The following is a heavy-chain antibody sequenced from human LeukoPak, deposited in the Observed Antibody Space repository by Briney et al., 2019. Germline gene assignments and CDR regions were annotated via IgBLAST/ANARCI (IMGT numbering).Heavy chain of an antibody. J-gene: IGHJ4*02. CDR2: INHSGST. D-gene: IGHD3-10*01. Sequence: SETLSLTCAVYGGSFSDYYWTWIRQPPGKGLEWIGEINHSGSTNYNPSLKSRVTISVDTSKNQFSLKLSSVTAADTAVYYCASVRATITMVRGVPDYWGQGTLVTVSS. V-gene: IGHV4-34*01. CDR3: ASVRATITMVRGVPDY. CDR1: GGSFSDYY.